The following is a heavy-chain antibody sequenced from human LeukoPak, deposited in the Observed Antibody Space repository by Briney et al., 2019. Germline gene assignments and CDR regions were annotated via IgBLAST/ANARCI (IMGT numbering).Heavy chain of an antibody. CDR1: GFTFSNYW. CDR3: TRDLLVGATPGDY. D-gene: IGHD1-26*01. CDR2: IKTDGSST. Sequence: GGSLRLSCAASGFTFSNYWMHWVRQARGKGLVWVSRIKTDGSSTSYADSVKGRFTISRDNAKNTLYLQLNSLRVEDTAIYYCTRDLLVGATPGDYWGQGTLVTVSS. J-gene: IGHJ4*02. V-gene: IGHV3-74*01.